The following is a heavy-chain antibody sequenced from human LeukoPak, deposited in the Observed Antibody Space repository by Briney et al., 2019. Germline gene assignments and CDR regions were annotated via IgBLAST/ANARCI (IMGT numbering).Heavy chain of an antibody. CDR3: ARDRDDSSGYYYGRVLEY. V-gene: IGHV1-69*13. J-gene: IGHJ4*02. D-gene: IGHD3-22*01. CDR1: GGTFSRYA. Sequence: SVKVSCKASGGTFSRYAISWVRQAPGQGLEWMGGIIPMYGTTNYAQRFQGRVTITADESTSTAYMELSSLRSEDTALYYCARDRDDSSGYYYGRVLEYWGQGTLVTVSS. CDR2: IIPMYGTT.